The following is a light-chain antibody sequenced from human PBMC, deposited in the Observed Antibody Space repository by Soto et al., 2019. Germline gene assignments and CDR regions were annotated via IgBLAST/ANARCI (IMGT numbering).Light chain of an antibody. CDR3: QQCGSSPWT. Sequence: EPVMTQSPATLSVSPGETATLSCRASQSIRSYLAWYQQKPGQAPRLLIYGASSRATGIPDRFSGGGSGTDFTLTISRLEPEDFAVYYCQQCGSSPWTFGQGTKVDIK. CDR1: QSIRSY. V-gene: IGKV3-20*01. J-gene: IGKJ1*01. CDR2: GAS.